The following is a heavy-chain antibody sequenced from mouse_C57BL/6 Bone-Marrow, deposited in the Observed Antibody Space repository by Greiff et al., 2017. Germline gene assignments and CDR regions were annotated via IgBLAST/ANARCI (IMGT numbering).Heavy chain of an antibody. CDR2: IYPRSGNT. Sequence: QVQLKESGAELARPGASVKLSCKASGYTFTSYGISWVKQRTGQGLEWIGEIYPRSGNTYYNEKFKGKATLTADKSSSTAYMELRSLTSEDSAVYFCVMVTCAYWGQGTLVTVSA. CDR1: GYTFTSYG. D-gene: IGHD2-2*01. V-gene: IGHV1-81*01. CDR3: VMVTCAY. J-gene: IGHJ3*01.